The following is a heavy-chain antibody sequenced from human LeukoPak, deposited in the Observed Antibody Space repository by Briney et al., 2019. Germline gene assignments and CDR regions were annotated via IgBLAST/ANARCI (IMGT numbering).Heavy chain of an antibody. CDR2: IRYDESDK. CDR1: GFRFTDYG. Sequence: GGSLRLSCAASGFRFTDYGMHWVRQAPGKGLEWVAFIRYDESDKYYADSVKGRFTISRDNSKNTLTLQVNSLKTEDTSIYFCAKGAWAADGPMGNNFASWGQGTLVTVSS. J-gene: IGHJ4*02. V-gene: IGHV3-30*02. CDR3: AKGAWAADGPMGNNFAS. D-gene: IGHD6-13*01.